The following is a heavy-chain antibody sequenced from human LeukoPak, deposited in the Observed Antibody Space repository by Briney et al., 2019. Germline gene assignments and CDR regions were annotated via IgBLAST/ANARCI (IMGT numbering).Heavy chain of an antibody. CDR1: GGTFSSYA. CDR3: ARDAAVAGRGVCDY. V-gene: IGHV1-69*13. J-gene: IGHJ4*02. CDR2: IIPIFGTA. Sequence: GASVKVSCKASGGTFSSYAISWVRQAPGQGLEWMGGIIPIFGTANYAQKFQGRVTITADESTSTAYMELSSLRSEDTAVYYCARDAAVAGRGVCDYWGQGTLVTVSS. D-gene: IGHD6-19*01.